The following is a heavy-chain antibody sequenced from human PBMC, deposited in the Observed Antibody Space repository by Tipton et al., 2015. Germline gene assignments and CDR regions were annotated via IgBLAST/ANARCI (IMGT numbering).Heavy chain of an antibody. Sequence: GLVKPSQTLSLTCAISGESVSSNSAAWHWIRQSPSRGLEWLGRTYYRSNWNNDYAVSVKSRITITPDTSKNQFTLHLNSVTPDDTAMYYCARGAQHSTWSWGQGTLVTVSS. CDR3: ARGAQHSTWS. CDR1: GESVSSNSAA. V-gene: IGHV6-1*01. J-gene: IGHJ5*02. D-gene: IGHD6-13*01. CDR2: TYYRSNWNN.